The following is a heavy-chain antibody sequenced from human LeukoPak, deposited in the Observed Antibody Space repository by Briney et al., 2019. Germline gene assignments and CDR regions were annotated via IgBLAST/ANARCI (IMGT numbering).Heavy chain of an antibody. D-gene: IGHD3-22*01. CDR1: GFTFGRYA. Sequence: SGGSLRLSCAASGFTFGRYAMSWVRQAPGKGLEWVSTIGGSGVTTYYADSVKGRFTISRDNSKNTMYLQMNSLRAEDTALYYCAKDRPYDYDSSGFMAFDIWGQGTMATVS. CDR2: IGGSGVTT. CDR3: AKDRPYDYDSSGFMAFDI. J-gene: IGHJ3*02. V-gene: IGHV3-23*01.